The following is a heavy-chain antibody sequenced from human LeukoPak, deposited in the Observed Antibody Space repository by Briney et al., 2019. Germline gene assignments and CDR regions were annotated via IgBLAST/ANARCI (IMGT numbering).Heavy chain of an antibody. Sequence: SETLSLTCAVYGGSFSGYYWSWIRQPPGKGPEWIGEINHSGSTNYNPSLKSRVTISVDTSKNQFSLKLSSVTAADTAVYYCARGRTITIFGVVRQRQDAFDIWGQGTMVTVSS. V-gene: IGHV4-34*01. CDR2: INHSGST. D-gene: IGHD3-3*01. J-gene: IGHJ3*02. CDR3: ARGRTITIFGVVRQRQDAFDI. CDR1: GGSFSGYY.